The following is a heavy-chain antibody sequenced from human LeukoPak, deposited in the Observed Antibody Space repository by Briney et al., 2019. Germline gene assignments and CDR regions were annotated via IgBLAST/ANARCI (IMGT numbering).Heavy chain of an antibody. CDR2: INHSGST. J-gene: IGHJ5*02. CDR3: ARGYSGSYVGWFDP. Sequence: SETLSLTCAVYGGSFSGYYWSWIRQPPGKGLEWIGEINHSGSTNYNPSLKSRVTISVDTSKNQFSLKLSSVTAADTAVYYCARGYSGSYVGWFDPWGQGTLVTVSS. V-gene: IGHV4-34*01. D-gene: IGHD1-26*01. CDR1: GGSFSGYY.